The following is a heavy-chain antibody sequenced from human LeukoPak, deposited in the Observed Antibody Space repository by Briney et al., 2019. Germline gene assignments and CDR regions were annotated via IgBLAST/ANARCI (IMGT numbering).Heavy chain of an antibody. Sequence: PSETLSLTCNVAGVPISIYHWSWIRQAPGKGLEWIGYISYSGEINYNPSLKSRVTISQDTSTNQFTLKLTSVTAADTAIYYCASAPNENFFDYWGQGTLVTVSS. V-gene: IGHV4-59*01. J-gene: IGHJ4*02. CDR2: ISYSGEI. CDR3: ASAPNENFFDY. CDR1: GVPISIYH.